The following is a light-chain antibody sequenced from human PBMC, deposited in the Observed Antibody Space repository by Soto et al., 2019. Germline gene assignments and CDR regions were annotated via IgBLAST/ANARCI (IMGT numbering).Light chain of an antibody. CDR1: QSVTSRY. V-gene: IGKV3-20*01. J-gene: IGKJ2*01. CDR3: QQYNNSPQYT. Sequence: EIVLTQSPGTLSLSPGERATLSCKASQSVTSRYLAWYQQKPGQAPRLLIYGASSRATGIPDRFSGSGAGTDVTLTISRLEPEDFAVYFCQQYNNSPQYTFCQVTKLEIK. CDR2: GAS.